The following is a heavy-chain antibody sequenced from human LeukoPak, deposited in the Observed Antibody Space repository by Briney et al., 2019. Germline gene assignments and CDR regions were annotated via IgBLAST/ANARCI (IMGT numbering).Heavy chain of an antibody. V-gene: IGHV3-21*01. CDR1: GFTFSSYS. CDR2: ISNSSSYI. J-gene: IGHJ3*02. CDR3: AREVVQMGAFDI. D-gene: IGHD5-24*01. Sequence: GGSLRLSCAASGFTFSSYSMNWVRQAPGKGLEWVSSISNSSSYIYYADSVKGRFTISRDNAKNSLYLQMNSLRAEDTAVYYCAREVVQMGAFDIWGQGTMVTVSS.